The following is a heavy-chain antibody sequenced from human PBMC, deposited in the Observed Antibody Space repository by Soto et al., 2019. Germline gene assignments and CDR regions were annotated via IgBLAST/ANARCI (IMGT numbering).Heavy chain of an antibody. D-gene: IGHD2-8*02. J-gene: IGHJ4*02. Sequence: QVQLQQWGAGLLKPSETLSLTCAVYGGSFSGYYWSWIRQPPGTGLEWNGEINHSGSTTYNPSLKSRVTISVDTSKNQFSLKLTSVTAADTAVYYCARDKITGLFDYWGQGTLVTVCS. CDR1: GGSFSGYY. CDR3: ARDKITGLFDY. V-gene: IGHV4-34*01. CDR2: INHSGST.